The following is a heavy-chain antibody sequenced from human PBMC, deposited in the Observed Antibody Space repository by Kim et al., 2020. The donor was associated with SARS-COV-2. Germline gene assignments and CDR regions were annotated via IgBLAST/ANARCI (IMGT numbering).Heavy chain of an antibody. CDR1: GGSISSSSYY. D-gene: IGHD2-15*01. J-gene: IGHJ5*02. CDR3: ARAKQDIVVVVAAEEDVWFDP. V-gene: IGHV4-39*07. CDR2: IYYSGST. Sequence: SETLSLTCTVSGGSISSSSYYWGWIRQPPGKGLEWIGSIYYSGSTYYNPSLKSRVTISVDTSKNQFSLKLSSVTAADTAVYYCARAKQDIVVVVAAEEDVWFDPWGQGTLVTVSS.